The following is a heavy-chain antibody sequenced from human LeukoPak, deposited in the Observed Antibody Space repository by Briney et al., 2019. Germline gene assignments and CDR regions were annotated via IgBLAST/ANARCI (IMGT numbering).Heavy chain of an antibody. J-gene: IGHJ6*02. V-gene: IGHV3-49*04. CDR2: IRSKAYGGKT. CDR1: GFTFGDYA. CDR3: TREEYQQYYYGMDV. Sequence: GRSLRLSCTASGFTFGDYAMSWVRQAPGEGLEWVGFIRSKAYGGKTEYAASVKGRFTISRDDSKSIAYLQMNSLKTEDTAVYYCTREEYQQYYYGMDVWGQGTTVTVSS. D-gene: IGHD2-2*01.